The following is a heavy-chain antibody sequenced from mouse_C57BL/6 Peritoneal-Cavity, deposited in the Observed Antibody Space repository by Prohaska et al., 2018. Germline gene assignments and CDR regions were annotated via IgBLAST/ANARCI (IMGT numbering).Heavy chain of an antibody. CDR1: GYTFTDYY. V-gene: IGHV1-26*01. Sequence: PGASVKISCKASGYTFTDYYMNWVKQSHGKSLEWIGDINPNNGGTSYNQKFKGKATLTVDTSSSTAYMQLSSLTSEDSAVYYCARDYYADYWGQGTTLTVSS. J-gene: IGHJ2*01. CDR3: ARDYYADY. CDR2: INPNNGGT.